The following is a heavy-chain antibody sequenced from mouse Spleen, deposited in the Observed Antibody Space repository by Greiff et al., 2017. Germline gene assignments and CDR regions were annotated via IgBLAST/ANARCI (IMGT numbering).Heavy chain of an antibody. J-gene: IGHJ3*01. Sequence: EVNLVESGGGLVKLGGSLKLSCAASGFTFSSYAMSWVRQTPEKRLEWVATISSGGGNTYYPDSVKGRFTISRDNAKNTLYLQMSSLKSEDTAMYYCARPSYYYGRGFAYWGQGTLVTVSA. V-gene: IGHV5-9*04. D-gene: IGHD1-1*01. CDR1: GFTFSSYA. CDR3: ARPSYYYGRGFAY. CDR2: ISSGGGNT.